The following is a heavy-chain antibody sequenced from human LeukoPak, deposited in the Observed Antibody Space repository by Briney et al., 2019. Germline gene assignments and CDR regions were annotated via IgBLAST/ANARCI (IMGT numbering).Heavy chain of an antibody. J-gene: IGHJ3*02. CDR1: GFTFSSYA. CDR3: AKAMVGATVRAFDI. V-gene: IGHV3-23*01. D-gene: IGHD1-26*01. CDR2: ISGSGGST. Sequence: GGSLRHSCAASGFTFSSYAMSWVRQAPGKGLELVSAISGSGGSTYYADSVKGRFTISRDNSKNTLYLQMNSLRAEDTAVYYCAKAMVGATVRAFDIWGQGTMVTVSS.